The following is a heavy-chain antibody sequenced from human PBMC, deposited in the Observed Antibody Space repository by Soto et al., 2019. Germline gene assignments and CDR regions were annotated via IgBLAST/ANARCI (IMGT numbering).Heavy chain of an antibody. CDR3: ARDPLAVTGSFVDY. CDR2: ISYDGREK. V-gene: IGHV3-30*04. CDR1: GFTFSSYA. Sequence: GGSLRLSCAASGFTFSSYAMHWVRQAPGKGLEWLAVISYDGREKYYADSAKGRFTISRDSSKNTAYLQMNSLRAEDTAVYYCARDPLAVTGSFVDYWDQGTLVTVSS. J-gene: IGHJ4*02. D-gene: IGHD6-19*01.